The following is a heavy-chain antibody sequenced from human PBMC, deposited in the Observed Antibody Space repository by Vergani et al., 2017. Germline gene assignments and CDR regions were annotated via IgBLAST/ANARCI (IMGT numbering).Heavy chain of an antibody. Sequence: EVQLVESGGGVVRPGGSLRLSCAASGFTFDDYGMSWVRHAPGKGLEWVSGINWNGGSTGYADSVKGRFTISRDNAKNSLYLQMNSLRAEDTAVYYCAKEGVRDYYDSSGYYYGEEGYWGQGTLVTVSS. J-gene: IGHJ4*02. V-gene: IGHV3-20*04. CDR2: INWNGGST. D-gene: IGHD3-22*01. CDR1: GFTFDDYG. CDR3: AKEGVRDYYDSSGYYYGEEGY.